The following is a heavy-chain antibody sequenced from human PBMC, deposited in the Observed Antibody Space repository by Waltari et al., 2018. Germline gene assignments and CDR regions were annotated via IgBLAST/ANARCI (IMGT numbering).Heavy chain of an antibody. D-gene: IGHD4-4*01. CDR3: AKFIRLQLDWFDP. CDR2: IYYTGST. CDR1: GGSISGYY. Sequence: QVQLQESGPGLVKPSETLSLTCTVSGGSISGYYWIWIRLSPGKGLEWIGHIYYTGSTNYNPALRRRVTMSIDASKNQFSLKLSSVTAADTAVYYCAKFIRLQLDWFDPWGRGTLVTVSS. J-gene: IGHJ5*02. V-gene: IGHV4-59*08.